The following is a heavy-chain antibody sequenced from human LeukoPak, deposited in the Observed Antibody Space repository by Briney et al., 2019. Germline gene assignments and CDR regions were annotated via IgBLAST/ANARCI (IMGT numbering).Heavy chain of an antibody. V-gene: IGHV1-69*04. CDR1: TTYT. D-gene: IGHD1-26*01. CDR2: IIPILGIA. Sequence: TTYTTRKLHQAPDQALHPMGRIIPILGIANYAQKFQGRVTITADKSTSTAYMELSSLRSEDTAVYYCARDPAWELLGWFDPWGQGTLVTVSS. CDR3: ARDPAWELLGWFDP. J-gene: IGHJ5*02.